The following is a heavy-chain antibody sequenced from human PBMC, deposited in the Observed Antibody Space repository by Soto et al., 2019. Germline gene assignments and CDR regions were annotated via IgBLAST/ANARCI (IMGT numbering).Heavy chain of an antibody. J-gene: IGHJ6*02. V-gene: IGHV3-33*01. Sequence: ESGGGVVQPGRSLRLSCAASGFTFSSYGMHWVRQAPGKGLEWVAVIWYDGSNKYYADSGKGRFTISRDNSKNTLYLQMNSLSAEDTAVYYCARDPGLVDHYYYGMDVWGQGTTVTVSS. CDR3: ARDPGLVDHYYYGMDV. CDR2: IWYDGSNK. CDR1: GFTFSSYG.